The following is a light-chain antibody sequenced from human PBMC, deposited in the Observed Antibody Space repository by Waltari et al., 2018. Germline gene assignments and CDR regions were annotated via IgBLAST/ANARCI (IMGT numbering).Light chain of an antibody. J-gene: IGLJ2*01. V-gene: IGLV6-57*04. CDR1: SGRIAGNF. Sequence: NFMLTQPHSVSESPGVTVTISCTRSSGRIAGNFVQWYQQRPGSAPSVVIYEYSQRPSGVPDRVSGSIDSSSNSASLTISGLKTEDEADYYCQSYDSTNHVVFGGGTKLTVL. CDR2: EYS. CDR3: QSYDSTNHVV.